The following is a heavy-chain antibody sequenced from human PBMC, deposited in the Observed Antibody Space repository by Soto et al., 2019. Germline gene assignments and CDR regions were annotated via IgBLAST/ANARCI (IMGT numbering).Heavy chain of an antibody. Sequence: ASVKVSCTASGYTFTSYGISWVRQAPGQGLEWMGWISAYNGNTNYAQKLQGRVTMTTDTSTSTAYMELRSLRSDNTAVYYCAREFVTMRFDPWGQGTLVTVSA. CDR1: GYTFTSYG. D-gene: IGHD3-3*01. V-gene: IGHV1-18*04. CDR2: ISAYNGNT. CDR3: AREFVTMRFDP. J-gene: IGHJ5*02.